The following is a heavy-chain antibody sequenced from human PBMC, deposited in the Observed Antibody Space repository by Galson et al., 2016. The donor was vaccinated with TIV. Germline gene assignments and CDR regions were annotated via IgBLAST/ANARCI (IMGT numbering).Heavy chain of an antibody. CDR1: GYTFTSYG. Sequence: SVKVSCKASGYTFTSYGINWVRQVPGQGLERVGWISAYHGNTNQAQMLQGRVTVTTDTSTSTAYMELRSLRSDDTAVYYCAREYYHYAMDVWGQGTTVTGSS. V-gene: IGHV1-18*01. CDR3: AREYYHYAMDV. J-gene: IGHJ6*02. CDR2: ISAYHGNT.